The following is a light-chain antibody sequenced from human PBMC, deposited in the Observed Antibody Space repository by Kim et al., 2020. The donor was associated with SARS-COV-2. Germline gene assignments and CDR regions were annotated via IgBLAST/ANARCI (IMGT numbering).Light chain of an antibody. J-gene: IGLJ2*01. CDR3: QSYDSSNHEV. CDR2: EDN. CDR1: SGSIASNY. Sequence: NFMLTQPHSVSESPGKTVTISCTRSSGSIASNYVQWYQQRPGSAPTTVIYEDNQRPSGVPYRFSGSIDSSSNSASLTISGLKTEDEADYYCQSYDSSNHEVFGGGTQLTVL. V-gene: IGLV6-57*03.